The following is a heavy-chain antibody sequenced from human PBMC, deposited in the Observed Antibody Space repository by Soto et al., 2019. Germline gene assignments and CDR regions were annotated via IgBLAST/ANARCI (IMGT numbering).Heavy chain of an antibody. V-gene: IGHV1-8*01. J-gene: IGHJ6*03. CDR3: ARGRDDYGDYYYYYMDV. Sequence: GASVKVSCKASGYTFTSYDINWVRQATGQGLEWMGWMNPNSDNTGYAQKFQGRVTTTRNTSISTAYMELSSLRSEDTAVYYCARGRDDYGDYYYYYMDVWGKGTTVTVSS. D-gene: IGHD4-17*01. CDR1: GYTFTSYD. CDR2: MNPNSDNT.